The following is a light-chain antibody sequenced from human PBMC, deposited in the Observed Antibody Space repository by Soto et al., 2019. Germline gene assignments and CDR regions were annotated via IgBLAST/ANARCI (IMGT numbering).Light chain of an antibody. CDR2: AAS. CDR1: QVISNY. CDR3: QQRTNWLFT. Sequence: DIQMTQSPSSLSTSVLDTVTITFLASQVISNYLAWYQQKPGKVPKLLIYAASKRATGIPARFGGSGSGTDFTLTISSLEPEDFAVYYCQQRTNWLFTFGPGTKVDIK. J-gene: IGKJ3*01. V-gene: IGKV1-27*01.